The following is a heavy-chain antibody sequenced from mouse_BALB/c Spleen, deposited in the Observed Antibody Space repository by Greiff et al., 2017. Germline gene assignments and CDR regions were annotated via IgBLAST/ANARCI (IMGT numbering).Heavy chain of an antibody. J-gene: IGHJ4*01. CDR1: GFSLTSYG. V-gene: IGHV2-9*02. Sequence: VQVVESGPGLVAPSQSLSITCTVSGFSLTSYGVHWVRQPPGKGLEWLGVIWAGGSTNYNSALMSRLSISKDNSKSQVFLKMNSLQTDDTAMYYCARDHYGSSYAMDYWGQGTSVTVSS. CDR2: IWAGGST. CDR3: ARDHYGSSYAMDY. D-gene: IGHD1-1*01.